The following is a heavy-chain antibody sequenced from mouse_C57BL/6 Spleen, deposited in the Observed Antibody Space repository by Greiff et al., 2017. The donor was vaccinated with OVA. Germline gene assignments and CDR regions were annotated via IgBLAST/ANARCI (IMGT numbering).Heavy chain of an antibody. CDR2: ISSGSSTI. J-gene: IGHJ2*01. CDR3: ARGINYDGLFDY. CDR1: GFTFSDYG. V-gene: IGHV5-17*01. Sequence: EVMLVESGGGLVKPGGSLKLSCAASGFTFSDYGMHWVRQAPEKGLEWVAYISSGSSTIYYADTVKGRFPISRDTAKNTLFLQMTSLRSEDTAMYYCARGINYDGLFDYWGQGTTLTVSS. D-gene: IGHD1-2*01.